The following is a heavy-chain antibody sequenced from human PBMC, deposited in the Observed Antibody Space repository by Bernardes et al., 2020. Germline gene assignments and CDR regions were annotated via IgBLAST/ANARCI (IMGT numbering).Heavy chain of an antibody. V-gene: IGHV3-21*01. CDR1: GFTFSSYS. J-gene: IGHJ4*02. CDR2: ISSSSSYI. Sequence: GGSLRLSCAASGFTFSSYSMNGVRKAPGKGLEWVSSISSSSSYIYYADSVKGRFTISRDNAKNSLYLQMNSLRAEDTAVYYCARDLGVVYAATPYYFDYWGQGTLVTVSS. CDR3: ARDLGVVYAATPYYFDY. D-gene: IGHD2-8*02.